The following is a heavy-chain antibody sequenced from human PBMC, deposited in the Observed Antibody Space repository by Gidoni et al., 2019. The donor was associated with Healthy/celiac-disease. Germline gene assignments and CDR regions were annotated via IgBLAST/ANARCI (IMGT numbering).Heavy chain of an antibody. Sequence: EVQLVESGGGLVQPGGSLRLSCAASGFTFSDHYMDWVRQAPGKGLEWVGRTRNKANSYTTEYAASVKGRFTISRDDSKNSLYLQMNSLKTEDTAVYYCARGFVDIVATGLDVWGQGTTVTVSS. CDR3: ARGFVDIVATGLDV. D-gene: IGHD5-12*01. V-gene: IGHV3-72*01. CDR1: GFTFSDHY. CDR2: TRNKANSYTT. J-gene: IGHJ6*02.